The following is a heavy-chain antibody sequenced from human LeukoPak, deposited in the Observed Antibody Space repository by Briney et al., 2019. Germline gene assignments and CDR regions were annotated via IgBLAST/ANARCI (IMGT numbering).Heavy chain of an antibody. J-gene: IGHJ5*01. D-gene: IGHD4-17*01. CDR2: IYHGGAT. CDR3: ARTKNYGAYDFDS. Sequence: SQTLSLTCTVSGDSIMAGDYASSWIRQPPGKGLEWIGYIYHGGATYYNPSLKSRVTLSVDRSKNQFSLRLNSVTAADTAVYYCARTKNYGAYDFDSWGQGTLVTVSS. CDR1: GDSIMAGDYA. V-gene: IGHV4-30-2*01.